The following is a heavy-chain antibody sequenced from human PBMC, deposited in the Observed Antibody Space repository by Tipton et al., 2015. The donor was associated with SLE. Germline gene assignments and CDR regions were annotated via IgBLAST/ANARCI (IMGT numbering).Heavy chain of an antibody. V-gene: IGHV4-34*12. CDR1: GDSLSGQY. D-gene: IGHD1-14*01. J-gene: IGHJ2*01. CDR3: ARDRRGWYFDL. Sequence: TLSLTCSVYGDSLSGQYWSWIRQPPGKGLEWIGEVFRGGSTNYSPSLGSRVTITVDMSKNQFSLKLSSVTAADTAVYYCARDRRGWYFDLWGRGTLVTVSS. CDR2: VFRGGST.